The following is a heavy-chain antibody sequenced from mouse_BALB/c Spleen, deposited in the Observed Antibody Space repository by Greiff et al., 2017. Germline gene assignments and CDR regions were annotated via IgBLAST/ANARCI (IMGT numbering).Heavy chain of an antibody. Sequence: EVQLPQSGPELVKPGASVKMSCTASGYTFPSYDMHWVKQKPGQGLEWIGYINPYNDGTKYNQKFKGKATLTSDTSSSTAYVKLSSLTSEDSAVYYCARRWDYYAMDYWGQGTSVTVSS. CDR3: ARRWDYYAMDY. CDR2: INPYNDGT. D-gene: IGHD1-1*02. CDR1: GYTFPSYD. V-gene: IGHV1-14*01. J-gene: IGHJ4*01.